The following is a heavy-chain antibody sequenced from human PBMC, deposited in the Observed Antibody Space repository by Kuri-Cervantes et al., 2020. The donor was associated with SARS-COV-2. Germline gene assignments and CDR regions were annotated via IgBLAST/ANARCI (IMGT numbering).Heavy chain of an antibody. D-gene: IGHD2-2*02. CDR1: GYTFTSYY. V-gene: IGHV1-46*01. CDR2: INPSGGST. Sequence: ASVKVSCKASGYTFTSYYMHWVRQAPGQGLEWMGIINPSGGSTSYAQKFQGRVTITADESTSTAYMELSSLRSEDTAVYYCASRSTYCSSTSCYRGYYYYGMDVWGQGTTVTVSS. CDR3: ASRSTYCSSTSCYRGYYYYGMDV. J-gene: IGHJ6*02.